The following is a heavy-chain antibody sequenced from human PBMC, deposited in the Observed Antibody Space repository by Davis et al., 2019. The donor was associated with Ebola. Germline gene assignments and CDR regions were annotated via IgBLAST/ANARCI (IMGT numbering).Heavy chain of an antibody. CDR1: GGSISSYY. V-gene: IGHV4-59*01. CDR2: IYYSGST. Sequence: SETLSLTCTVSGGSISSYYWSWIRQPPGKGLEWIGYIYYSGSTNYNPSLKSRVTISVDTSKNQFSLKLSSVTAADTAVYYCARDLSYSSSSGMGLYYYYGMDVWGQGTTVTVSS. CDR3: ARDLSYSSSSGMGLYYYYGMDV. J-gene: IGHJ6*02. D-gene: IGHD6-6*01.